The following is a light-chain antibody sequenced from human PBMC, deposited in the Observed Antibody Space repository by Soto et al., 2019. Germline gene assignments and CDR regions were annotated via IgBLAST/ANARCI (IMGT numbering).Light chain of an antibody. CDR1: QSISSW. V-gene: IGKV1-5*03. CDR3: QQYNRAWT. CDR2: KAS. J-gene: IGKJ1*01. Sequence: DIQMTQSPSTLSASVGDRVTITCRASQSISSWLAWYQQKPGKAPNLLIYKASSLESGVPSRFSGSGSGTEFTLTISSLQPDDFATYYCQQYNRAWTFGQGTKVEIK.